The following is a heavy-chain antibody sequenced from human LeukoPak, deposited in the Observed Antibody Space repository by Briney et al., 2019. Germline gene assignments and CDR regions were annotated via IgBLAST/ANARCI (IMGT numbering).Heavy chain of an antibody. D-gene: IGHD5-24*01. Sequence: ASVKVSCKASGYPFTGYFIHWVRQAPGLGLEWMGWINPNSGGTNYAQKFQGWVTMTRDTSASTVYMELSSLRSEDTAVYYCASVYKHGMDVWGQGTTVTVSS. J-gene: IGHJ6*02. CDR1: GYPFTGYF. CDR3: ASVYKHGMDV. CDR2: INPNSGGT. V-gene: IGHV1-2*04.